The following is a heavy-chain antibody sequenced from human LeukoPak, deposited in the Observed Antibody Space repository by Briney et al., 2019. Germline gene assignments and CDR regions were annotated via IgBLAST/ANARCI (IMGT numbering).Heavy chain of an antibody. D-gene: IGHD4-23*01. V-gene: IGHV1-3*01. CDR2: INAGNGNT. Sequence: GASVKVSCKASGYTFTSYAMHWVRQAPGQRLEWMGWINAGNGNTKYSQKFQGRVTITRDTSASTAYMELSSLRSEDTAVYYCARTLGATTVVTPDYYFDYWGQGTLVTVSS. CDR3: ARTLGATTVVTPDYYFDY. J-gene: IGHJ4*02. CDR1: GYTFTSYA.